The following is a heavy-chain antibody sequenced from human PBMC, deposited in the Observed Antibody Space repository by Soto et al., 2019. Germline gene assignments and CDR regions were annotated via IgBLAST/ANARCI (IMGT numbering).Heavy chain of an antibody. CDR1: GFTFSSYD. J-gene: IGHJ4*02. V-gene: IGHV3-13*01. D-gene: IGHD3-3*01. CDR3: ARAARHDFWSGYYTATFDY. Sequence: GGSLRLSCAASGFTFSSYDMHWVRQATGKGLEWVSAIGTAGDTYYPGSVKGRFTISRENAKNSLYLQMNSLRAGDTAVYYCARAARHDFWSGYYTATFDYWGQGTLVTVSS. CDR2: IGTAGDT.